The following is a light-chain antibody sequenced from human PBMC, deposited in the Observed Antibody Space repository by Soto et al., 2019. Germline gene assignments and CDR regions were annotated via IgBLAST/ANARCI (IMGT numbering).Light chain of an antibody. V-gene: IGKV1-6*01. CDR1: QGIRKD. CDR2: AAS. CDR3: LHDYDYPLT. Sequence: AIQMTQSPSSLSASVGDRVTITCRASQGIRKDLGWYQQKPGKAPKLLIYAASTLQSGVPLRFSGSGYDTDFTLTIGSLQPEDFATYYCLHDYDYPLTFGGGTKVEIK. J-gene: IGKJ4*01.